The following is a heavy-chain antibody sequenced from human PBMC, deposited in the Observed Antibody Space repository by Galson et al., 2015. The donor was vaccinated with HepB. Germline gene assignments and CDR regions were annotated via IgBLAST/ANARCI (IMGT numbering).Heavy chain of an antibody. J-gene: IGHJ4*02. Sequence: QSGAEVKKPGESLRISCKGSGYSFTSYWISWVRQMPGKGLEWMGRIDPSDSYTNYSPSFRGHVTISADKSISTAYLQWSSLKASDTAMYYCARQEVLDGSGSYASDYWGQGTLVTVSS. CDR3: ARQEVLDGSGSYASDY. D-gene: IGHD3-10*01. CDR2: IDPSDSYT. CDR1: GYSFTSYW. V-gene: IGHV5-10-1*01.